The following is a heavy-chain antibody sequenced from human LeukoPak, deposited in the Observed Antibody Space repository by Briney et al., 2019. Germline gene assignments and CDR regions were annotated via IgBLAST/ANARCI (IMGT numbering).Heavy chain of an antibody. J-gene: IGHJ4*02. V-gene: IGHV3-53*01. CDR2: VRKAGTT. Sequence: PGGSLRLSCATSGFTVSSKYMSWIRQAPGKGLQWVAVVRKAGTTVYIDSVKGRFTISRDTSRNTLSLQMNSLRAEDTAVYYCAREGEKGDGYNHGFDYWGQGTLVTVSS. D-gene: IGHD5-24*01. CDR3: AREGEKGDGYNHGFDY. CDR1: GFTVSSKY.